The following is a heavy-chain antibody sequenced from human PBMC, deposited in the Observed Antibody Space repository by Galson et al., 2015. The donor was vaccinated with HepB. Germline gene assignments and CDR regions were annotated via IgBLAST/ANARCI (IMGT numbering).Heavy chain of an antibody. CDR3: ARALWFGESYFDF. CDR2: IKQDGSER. Sequence: SLRLSCAASGFTFSGYWMTWVRQAPGKGLEWVANIKQDGSERYYVDSLKGRFTISRDNAKDSLYLQMNSLRAEDTAVYYCARALWFGESYFDFWGQGTLVTVSS. J-gene: IGHJ4*02. D-gene: IGHD3-10*01. V-gene: IGHV3-7*03. CDR1: GFTFSGYW.